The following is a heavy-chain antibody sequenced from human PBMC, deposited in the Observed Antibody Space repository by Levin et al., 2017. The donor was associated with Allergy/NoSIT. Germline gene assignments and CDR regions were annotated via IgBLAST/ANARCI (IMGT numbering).Heavy chain of an antibody. CDR1: GLTFSRYG. V-gene: IGHV3-30*18. J-gene: IGHJ4*02. D-gene: IGHD3-10*01. CDR3: ANSGEFDY. CDR2: ITSDGSNK. Sequence: PGGSLRLSCAASGLTFSRYGLHWVRQAPGKGLEWVALITSDGSNKYYADSVKGRFIISRDNSKNTLYLQMNSLRAEDTAVYYCANSGEFDYWGQGTLLTVSS.